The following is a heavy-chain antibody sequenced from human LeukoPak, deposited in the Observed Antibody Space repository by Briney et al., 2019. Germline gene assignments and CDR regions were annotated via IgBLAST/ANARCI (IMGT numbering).Heavy chain of an antibody. V-gene: IGHV4-59*01. D-gene: IGHD1-20*01. Sequence: SETLSLTCTVSVGSNSTYYWSWIRQSPGKGLEGIGFIQYSGNTKSNPSLKGRVTISLDMSKNQFSLSLTSETAADTAVYYCARETNNWALDYWGQGTLVTVSS. CDR2: IQYSGNT. CDR3: ARETNNWALDY. CDR1: VGSNSTYY. J-gene: IGHJ4*02.